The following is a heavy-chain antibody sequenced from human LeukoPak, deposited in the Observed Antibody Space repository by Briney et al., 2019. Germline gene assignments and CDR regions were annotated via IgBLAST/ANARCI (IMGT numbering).Heavy chain of an antibody. J-gene: IGHJ6*03. D-gene: IGHD5-12*01. CDR2: ISGSGGST. V-gene: IGHV3-23*01. CDR3: AKAPGYDARNSYYYYYMDV. Sequence: PGGSLRLSCAASGFTFSSYSMNWVRQAPGKGLEWVSAISGSGGSTYYADSVKGRFTISRDNSKNTLYLQMNSLRAEDTAVYYCAKAPGYDARNSYYYYYMDVWGKGTTVTVSS. CDR1: GFTFSSYS.